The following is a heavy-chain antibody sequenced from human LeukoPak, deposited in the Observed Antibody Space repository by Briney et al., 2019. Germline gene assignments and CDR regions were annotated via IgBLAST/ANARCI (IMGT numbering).Heavy chain of an antibody. Sequence: KPSETLSLTCAVYGGSFSGYYWSWIRQPPGKGLEWIGEINHSGSTNYNPSLKSRVTISVDTSKNQFSLKLSSVTAADTAVYYCARANRSARKGWIDPWGQGTLVTVSS. CDR3: ARANRSARKGWIDP. D-gene: IGHD6-25*01. CDR1: GGSFSGYY. CDR2: INHSGST. J-gene: IGHJ5*02. V-gene: IGHV4-34*01.